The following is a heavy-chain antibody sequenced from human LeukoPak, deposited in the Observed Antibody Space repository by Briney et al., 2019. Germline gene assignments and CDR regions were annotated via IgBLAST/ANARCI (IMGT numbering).Heavy chain of an antibody. CDR3: ARHGSYSLAF. CDR1: GVSIGSGGY. Sequence: SRTLSLTCAVSGVSIGSGGYWSWVRQPPGKGLEWIGQIFYIGSAHYNPSFESRVIMSIDNSRNQLSLRFNSVTAADTAVYYCARHGSYSLAFWGQGALVTVSS. CDR2: IFYIGSA. D-gene: IGHD2-15*01. J-gene: IGHJ4*02. V-gene: IGHV4-4*02.